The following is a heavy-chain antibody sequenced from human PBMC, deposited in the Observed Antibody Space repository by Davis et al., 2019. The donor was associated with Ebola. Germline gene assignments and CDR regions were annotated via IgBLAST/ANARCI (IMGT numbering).Heavy chain of an antibody. Sequence: GESLKISCAASGFTFSSYEMKWVRQAPGKGLEWVSYISGSGSTIYYADSVKGRFTISRDNAKNSLYLQMNNLRAEDTAVYYCAREYVVVVPAARYYSGMDVWGQGTTVTVSS. CDR2: ISGSGSTI. J-gene: IGHJ6*02. CDR1: GFTFSSYE. D-gene: IGHD2-2*01. CDR3: AREYVVVVPAARYYSGMDV. V-gene: IGHV3-48*03.